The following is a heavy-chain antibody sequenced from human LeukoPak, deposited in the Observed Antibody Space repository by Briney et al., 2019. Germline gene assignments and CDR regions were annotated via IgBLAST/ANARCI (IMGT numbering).Heavy chain of an antibody. CDR2: IYYSGST. J-gene: IGHJ5*02. Sequence: PSETLSLTCTVSGGSISSSNYYWGWIRQPPGKGLEGIGSIYYSGSTYYNPSLKSRVTISVDTSKNQFSLKLTSVTAADTAVYYCARHPVIWPQYPSWGQGTLVTVSS. V-gene: IGHV4-39*01. CDR3: ARHPVIWPQYPS. D-gene: IGHD5-24*01. CDR1: GGSISSSNYY.